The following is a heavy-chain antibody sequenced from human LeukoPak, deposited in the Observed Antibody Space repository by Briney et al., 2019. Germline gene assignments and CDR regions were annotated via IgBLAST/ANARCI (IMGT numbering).Heavy chain of an antibody. J-gene: IGHJ4*02. D-gene: IGHD2-2*02. CDR3: AKGRCSSTSCYIPFDY. V-gene: IGHV3-23*01. CDR1: GFTFSSYS. Sequence: GGSLRLSCAASGFTFSSYSMNWVRQAPGKGLEWVSGISGSGGSTYYADSVKGRFTISRDNSRNTLYLQMNSLRAEDTAVYYCAKGRCSSTSCYIPFDYWGQGTLVTVSS. CDR2: ISGSGGST.